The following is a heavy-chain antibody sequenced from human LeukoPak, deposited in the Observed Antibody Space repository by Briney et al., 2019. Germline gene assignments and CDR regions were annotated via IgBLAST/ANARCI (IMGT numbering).Heavy chain of an antibody. CDR2: IYYSGST. Sequence: SETLSLTCTVSGGSISSYYWSWIRQPPGKGLEWIGYIYYSGSTNYNPSLKSRVTISVDTSKNQFSLKLCSVTAADTAVYYCARGSYDFWSGYSTPNFDYWGQGTLVTVSS. D-gene: IGHD3-3*01. V-gene: IGHV4-59*08. CDR3: ARGSYDFWSGYSTPNFDY. CDR1: GGSISSYY. J-gene: IGHJ4*02.